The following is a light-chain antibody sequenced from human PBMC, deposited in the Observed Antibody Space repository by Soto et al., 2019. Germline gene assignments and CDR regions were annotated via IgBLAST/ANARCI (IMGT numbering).Light chain of an antibody. Sequence: EIVLTQSPGTLSLSPGERATLSCRASHIVSSSYLAWYQQKPGQAPRLLIYGASSRATSIPDRFSGSGSGTDFTLTISRLEPEDFAVYYCQQYGSSPPNTFGQGTKLEIK. CDR3: QQYGSSPPNT. V-gene: IGKV3-20*01. J-gene: IGKJ2*01. CDR1: HIVSSSY. CDR2: GAS.